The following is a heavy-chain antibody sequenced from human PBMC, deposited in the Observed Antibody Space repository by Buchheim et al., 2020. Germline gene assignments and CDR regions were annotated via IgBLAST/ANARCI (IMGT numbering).Heavy chain of an antibody. J-gene: IGHJ4*02. Sequence: QVQLVESGGGVVQPGRSLRLSCAASGFAFSNYAIHWVRQAPGKGLEWVAVISYDGSNKNYAGSVKGRFTITSDNSKKTMYLHMDSLTSEDTAMYFCARDSGSSTSGFNLFDYWSQRTL. CDR2: ISYDGSNK. CDR3: ARDSGSSTSGFNLFDY. CDR1: GFAFSNYA. D-gene: IGHD3-22*01. V-gene: IGHV3-30-3*01.